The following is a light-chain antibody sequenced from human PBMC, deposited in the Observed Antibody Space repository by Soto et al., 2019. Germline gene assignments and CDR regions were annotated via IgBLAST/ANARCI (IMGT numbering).Light chain of an antibody. V-gene: IGKV1-5*03. CDR1: QSVSSW. CDR2: KTS. CDR3: QQYKSVSLT. J-gene: IGKJ4*01. Sequence: DIQMTQSPSTLSASVGDRVTITCRASQSVSSWLAWYQQKPGKAPKLLISKTSNLESGVPSRFSGSGSGTEFSLTISSLHPDDFATYYCQQYKSVSLTFGGGTRVEVK.